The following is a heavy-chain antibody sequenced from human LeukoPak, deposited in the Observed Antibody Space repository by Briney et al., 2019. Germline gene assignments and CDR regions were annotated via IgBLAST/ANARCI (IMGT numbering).Heavy chain of an antibody. CDR3: AKGPMGRGFDY. Sequence: GGSLRLSCAASGFTFSSYAMNWVRQAPGKGLEWVSSISGSGGSTYYADSVKGRFTISRDNSKNTLYLQMNSLGAEDTAVYYCAKGPMGRGFDYWGQGTLVTVSS. V-gene: IGHV3-23*01. CDR2: ISGSGGST. CDR1: GFTFSSYA. D-gene: IGHD3-10*01. J-gene: IGHJ4*02.